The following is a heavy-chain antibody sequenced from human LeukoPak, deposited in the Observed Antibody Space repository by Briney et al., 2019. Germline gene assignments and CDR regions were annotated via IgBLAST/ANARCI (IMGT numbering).Heavy chain of an antibody. J-gene: IGHJ4*02. CDR2: ISSSSSYI. V-gene: IGHV3-21*01. Sequence: PGGSLRLSCAASGFTFSSYSMNWVRQAPGKGLEWVSSISSSSSYIYYADSVKGGFTISRDNANNSLYLQRNILRAEDTAVYYCAREWFGELLDDYWGQGTLVTVSS. CDR3: AREWFGELLDDY. D-gene: IGHD3-10*01. CDR1: GFTFSSYS.